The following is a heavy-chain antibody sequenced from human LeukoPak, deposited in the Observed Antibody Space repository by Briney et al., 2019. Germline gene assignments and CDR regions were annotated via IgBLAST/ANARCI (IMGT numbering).Heavy chain of an antibody. V-gene: IGHV3-43*02. CDR2: ISGNGNNI. D-gene: IGHD3-3*01. CDR1: GFTFEDYA. CDR3: AKDLPQYYDFWSGYYGGFDY. Sequence: PGGSLRLSCAASGFTFEDYAMHWVRHGPGKGLEWVSLISGNGNNIYYADSVKGRFTISRDNSKNSLYLQMNSLRTEDTALYYCAKDLPQYYDFWSGYYGGFDYWGQGTLVTVSS. J-gene: IGHJ4*02.